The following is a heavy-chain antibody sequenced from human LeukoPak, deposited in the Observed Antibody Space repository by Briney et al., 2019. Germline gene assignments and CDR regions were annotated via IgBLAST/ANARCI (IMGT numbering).Heavy chain of an antibody. CDR1: GGSFSGYY. CDR2: INHSGST. D-gene: IGHD3-10*01. CDR3: ARARIEWGVYYYYYMDV. J-gene: IGHJ6*03. V-gene: IGHV4-34*01. Sequence: SETLSLTCAVYGGSFSGYYWSWIRQPPGKGLEWIGEINHSGSTNYNPSLKSRVTISVDTSKNQFSLKLNSVTAADTAVYYCARARIEWGVYYYYYMDVWGKGTTVTVSS.